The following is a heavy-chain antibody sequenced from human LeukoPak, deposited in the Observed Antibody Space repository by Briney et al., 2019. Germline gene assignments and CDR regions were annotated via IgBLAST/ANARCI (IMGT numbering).Heavy chain of an antibody. CDR2: IFTHNSDT. D-gene: IGHD4-17*01. Sequence: ASLQISCKGSGYSFTNYCFGWGRQLPAGGLVGMAIIFTHNSDTNYNPSLQSQVTISADTSNNTSSLQWSCLNASDTAMYYCARHISGDHLYVDQWGQGTLVTVSS. CDR1: GYSFTNYC. V-gene: IGHV5-51*01. CDR3: ARHISGDHLYVDQ. J-gene: IGHJ4*02.